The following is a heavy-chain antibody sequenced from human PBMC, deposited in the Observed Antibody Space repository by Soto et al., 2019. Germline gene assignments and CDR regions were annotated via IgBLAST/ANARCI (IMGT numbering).Heavy chain of an antibody. D-gene: IGHD3-22*01. CDR3: ARVPYDSTGYFNDY. J-gene: IGHJ4*02. CDR2: IKQNGAET. Sequence: EVQLVESGGALVQPGGTLRLSCAASGFTFGRHWMSWVRQAPGKGLEWVANIKQNGAETYYAHPVQGRFTISRHNIKSILYLQMSGLRGDDTAVYSCARVPYDSTGYFNDYWGQGTLVSVSS. V-gene: IGHV3-7*01. CDR1: GFTFGRHW.